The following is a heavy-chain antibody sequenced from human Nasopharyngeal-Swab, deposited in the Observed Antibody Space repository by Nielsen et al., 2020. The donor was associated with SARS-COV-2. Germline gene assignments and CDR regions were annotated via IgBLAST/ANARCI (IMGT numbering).Heavy chain of an antibody. D-gene: IGHD1-26*01. CDR2: ISYDGSNK. V-gene: IGHV3-30*18. CDR3: AKGWGGSYVDAFDI. J-gene: IGHJ3*02. CDR1: GFTFRSYA. Sequence: GESLKISCAASGFTFRSYAISWVRQAPGKELEWVAVISYDGSNKYYADSVKGRFTISRDNSKNTLYLQMNSLRAEDTAVYYCAKGWGGSYVDAFDIWGQGTMVTVSS.